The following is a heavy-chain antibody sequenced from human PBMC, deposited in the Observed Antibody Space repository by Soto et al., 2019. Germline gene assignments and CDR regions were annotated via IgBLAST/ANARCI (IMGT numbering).Heavy chain of an antibody. D-gene: IGHD6-13*01. Sequence: PSETLCLSCAVDGLSFSGYYLSWLRPPPGKGLEWIGEINHSGSTNYNPSLKSRVTISVDTSKNQFSLKLSSVTAADTAVYYCARAGYSSSSHFDYWGQGTLVTVSS. V-gene: IGHV4-34*01. J-gene: IGHJ4*02. CDR1: GLSFSGYY. CDR2: INHSGST. CDR3: ARAGYSSSSHFDY.